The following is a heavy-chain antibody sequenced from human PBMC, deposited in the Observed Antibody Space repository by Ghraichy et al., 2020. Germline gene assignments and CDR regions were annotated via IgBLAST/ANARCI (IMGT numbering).Heavy chain of an antibody. CDR1: GLAVSSNY. V-gene: IGHV3-53*04. D-gene: IGHD2-21*01. Sequence: GESLNISCAASGLAVSSNYMTWVRQAPGKGLEWVSIIYSDGDTYYADSVKCRFTISRHSSKNTLYLQMNSLRDEDTAVYFCARDRVHCGDECYLKYYFGMDVWGQGTTVTVSS. CDR2: IYSDGDT. J-gene: IGHJ6*02. CDR3: ARDRVHCGDECYLKYYFGMDV.